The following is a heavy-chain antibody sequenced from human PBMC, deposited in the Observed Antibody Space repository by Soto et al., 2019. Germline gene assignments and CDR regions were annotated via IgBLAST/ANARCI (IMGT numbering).Heavy chain of an antibody. CDR3: AKVSRKGSAIDFDY. J-gene: IGHJ4*02. CDR2: VNPNNGDT. D-gene: IGHD3-10*01. V-gene: IGHV1-8*01. Sequence: QVQLVQSGAELKKPGASVKVSCKASGYTFSNYDMNWVRQATGQGPEWIGWVNPNNGDTGYAQKFPGRVTLTTDISTTTAYMELTSLRSEDTASYYCAKVSRKGSAIDFDYWGQGTLITVSS. CDR1: GYTFSNYD.